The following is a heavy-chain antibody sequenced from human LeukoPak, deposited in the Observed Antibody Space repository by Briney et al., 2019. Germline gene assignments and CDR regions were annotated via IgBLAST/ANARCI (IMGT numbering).Heavy chain of an antibody. V-gene: IGHV4-59*01. D-gene: IGHD2-2*01. CDR2: IYYSGST. Sequence: SETLSLTCTVSGGSISSYYWSWIRQPPGKGLEWIGYIYYSGSTNYNPSLKSRVTISVDTSKNQFSLKLSSVTAADTAVYYCARSPLGTRKWVRYFDLWGRGTLVTVSS. CDR1: GGSISSYY. CDR3: ARSPLGTRKWVRYFDL. J-gene: IGHJ2*01.